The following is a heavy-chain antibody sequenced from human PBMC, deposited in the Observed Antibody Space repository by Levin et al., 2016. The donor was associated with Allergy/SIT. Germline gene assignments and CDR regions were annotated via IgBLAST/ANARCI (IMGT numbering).Heavy chain of an antibody. Sequence: WIRQPPGKGLEWVSYISSSSSTIYYADSVKGRFTISRDNAKNSLYLQMNSLRAEDTAVYYCARGGLTVTDAFDIWGQGTMVTVSS. V-gene: IGHV3-48*01. CDR2: ISSSSSTI. J-gene: IGHJ3*02. CDR3: ARGGLTVTDAFDI. D-gene: IGHD4-11*01.